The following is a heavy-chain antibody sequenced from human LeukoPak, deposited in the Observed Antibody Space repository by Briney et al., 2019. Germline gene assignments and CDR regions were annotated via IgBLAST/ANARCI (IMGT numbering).Heavy chain of an antibody. J-gene: IGHJ4*02. CDR2: FCRSGPDT. V-gene: IGHV3-23*01. CDR3: AKGSLGSWYYFDY. CDR1: GFTFGSSA. D-gene: IGHD6-13*01. Sequence: GGSRSSSGPASGFTFGSSARSWVRQAPARGREWVATFCRSGPDTYYADSVKGRFTIFRDNSKNTLYLQMNSLRAEDTAVYYCAKGSLGSWYYFDYWGQGTLVTVSS.